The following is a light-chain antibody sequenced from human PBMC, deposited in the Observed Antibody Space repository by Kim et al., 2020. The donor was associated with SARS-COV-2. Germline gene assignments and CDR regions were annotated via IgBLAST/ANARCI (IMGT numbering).Light chain of an antibody. CDR1: KLGQKF. V-gene: IGLV3-1*01. Sequence: SYELTQPPSVSVSPGQTAIIICSGDKLGQKFASWYQQKSGQSPVLVLYQDNRRPSGIPERFSGSNSGNTATLTISGTQSMDEADYYCQAWDGRTVLFGGGTQLTVL. CDR2: QDN. J-gene: IGLJ2*01. CDR3: QAWDGRTVL.